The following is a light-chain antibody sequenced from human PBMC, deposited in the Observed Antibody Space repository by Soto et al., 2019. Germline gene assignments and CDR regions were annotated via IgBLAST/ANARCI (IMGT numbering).Light chain of an antibody. J-gene: IGKJ5*01. V-gene: IGKV1-39*01. Sequence: DIQMTQSPSSLSASVGDIVTIICRASPTISNYLNWYQQKPGKAPKVLIYGATRLQSGVPSRFSGSGVGTDFTLTISSLQPEDFATYYCQQSYSTPFTFGQGTRLEIK. CDR2: GAT. CDR3: QQSYSTPFT. CDR1: PTISNY.